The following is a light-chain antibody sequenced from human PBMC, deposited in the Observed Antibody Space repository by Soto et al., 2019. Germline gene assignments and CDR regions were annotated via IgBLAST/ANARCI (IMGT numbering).Light chain of an antibody. Sequence: QSVLTQPPSVSGAPGQRVTISCTGSSSNIGAGYDVHWYQQLPGTAPKLLIYGNSNRPSGVPDRFSGSKSGTSASLAITGLLVEDEADCSSQSCDHCRTGYYVCRSGTKV. V-gene: IGLV1-40*01. J-gene: IGLJ1*01. CDR2: GNS. CDR1: SSNIGAGYD. CDR3: QSCDHCRTGYYV.